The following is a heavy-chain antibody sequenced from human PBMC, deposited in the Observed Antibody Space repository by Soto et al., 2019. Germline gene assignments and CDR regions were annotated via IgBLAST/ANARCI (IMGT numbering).Heavy chain of an antibody. V-gene: IGHV4-59*01. Sequence: PSETLSLTCTVSGGSISSYYWSWIRQPPGKGLEWIGYIYYSGSTNYNPSLKSRVTISVDTSKNQFSLKLSSVTAADTAVYYCARGPVTAAAGTGWDYWGQGTLVTVSS. J-gene: IGHJ4*02. CDR2: IYYSGST. CDR3: ARGPVTAAAGTGWDY. CDR1: GGSISSYY. D-gene: IGHD6-13*01.